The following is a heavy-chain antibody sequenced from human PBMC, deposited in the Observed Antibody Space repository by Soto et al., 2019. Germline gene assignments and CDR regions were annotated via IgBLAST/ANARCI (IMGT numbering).Heavy chain of an antibody. J-gene: IGHJ6*02. V-gene: IGHV1-2*02. CDR1: GYTFTGYY. Sequence: ASVKVSCKASGYTFTGYYMHWVRQAPGQGLEWMGWINPNSGGTNYAQKFQGRVTMTRDTSISTAYMELSRLRSDDTAVYYCARDGSSSSLDGYYYGMDVWGQGNTLAVSS. D-gene: IGHD6-6*01. CDR2: INPNSGGT. CDR3: ARDGSSSSLDGYYYGMDV.